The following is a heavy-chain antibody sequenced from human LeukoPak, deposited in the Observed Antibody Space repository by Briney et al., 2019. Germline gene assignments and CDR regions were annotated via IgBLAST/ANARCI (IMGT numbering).Heavy chain of an antibody. CDR1: GGSIRSSSDY. Sequence: SETLSLTCTVSGGSIRSSSDYWGWGRQPPGGGLDWIGRICTSGSTSYNPSLKSRVTMSVDTSNNQFSLKLSSVTAADTAVYYCARVERQRITMVRGVIMNNWFDPWGQGTLVTVSS. CDR3: ARVERQRITMVRGVIMNNWFDP. D-gene: IGHD3-10*01. V-gene: IGHV4-39*07. J-gene: IGHJ5*02. CDR2: ICTSGST.